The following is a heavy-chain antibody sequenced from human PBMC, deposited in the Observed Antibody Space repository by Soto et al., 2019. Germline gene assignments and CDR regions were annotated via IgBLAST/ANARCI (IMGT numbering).Heavy chain of an antibody. J-gene: IGHJ5*02. D-gene: IGHD6-13*01. V-gene: IGHV4-34*01. Sequence: QVQLQQWGAGLLKPSETLSLTCAVYGGSFSGYYWSWIRQPPGKGLEWIGEINHSGSTNYNPSLKLRVTLSVDTSQNQFSPQLSSVTAADTAVYYCARGIAAAGRGRWFDPWGQGTLVTVSS. CDR2: INHSGST. CDR3: ARGIAAAGRGRWFDP. CDR1: GGSFSGYY.